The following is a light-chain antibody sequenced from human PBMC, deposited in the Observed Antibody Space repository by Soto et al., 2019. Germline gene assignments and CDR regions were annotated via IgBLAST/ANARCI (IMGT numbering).Light chain of an antibody. Sequence: IQLPQSPSSLSASVGDRVTSPCRASQGISSYLAWYQQTPGKAPKLLIYAASTLHSGGPSRFSGSGSGTDFTLTISRLKPEDLATDYCQQLNSYPLTFGGGTKVEIK. CDR1: QGISSY. J-gene: IGKJ4*01. CDR3: QQLNSYPLT. V-gene: IGKV1-9*01. CDR2: AAS.